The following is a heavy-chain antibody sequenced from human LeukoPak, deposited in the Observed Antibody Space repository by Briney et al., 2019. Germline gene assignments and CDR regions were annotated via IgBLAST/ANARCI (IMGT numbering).Heavy chain of an antibody. CDR3: ARDAVYSSSWQYY. D-gene: IGHD6-13*01. CDR2: IWYDGRNK. J-gene: IGHJ4*02. CDR1: GFTFSSYG. Sequence: GGSLRLSCAASGFTFSSYGMHWVRQAPGKGLEWVAVIWYDGRNKFYADSVKGRFTISRDNSKNTLFLQMNSLRAEDTAVYYCARDAVYSSSWQYYWGQGTLVTVSS. V-gene: IGHV3-33*01.